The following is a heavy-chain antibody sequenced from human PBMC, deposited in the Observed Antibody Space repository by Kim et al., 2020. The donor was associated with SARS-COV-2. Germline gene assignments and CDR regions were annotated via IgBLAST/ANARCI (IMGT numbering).Heavy chain of an antibody. CDR1: GYSITTVSYY. Sequence: SETLSLTCSVSGYSITTVSYYWGWIRQSPGKGLGWLGIIYHTGSTYNTPPLKSRVILSENTSKNQSPLHITSVTAATTAVYYVAETGYGEWFPWCFDPWG. CDR3: AETGYGEWFPWCFDP. D-gene: IGHD3-10*01. V-gene: IGHV4-39*01. J-gene: IGHJ5*02. CDR2: IYHTGST.